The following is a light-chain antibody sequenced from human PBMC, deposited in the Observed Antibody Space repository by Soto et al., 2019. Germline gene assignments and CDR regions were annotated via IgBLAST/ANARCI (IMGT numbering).Light chain of an antibody. V-gene: IGKV3-20*01. Sequence: EIVLTQSPGTLSLSPGERATLSCRASQSVSSSYLAWYQQKPGQAPRLLIYGASSRATGIPDRFSGSGSGTDFILTISRLEPEDLTVYYCQQYGSSPRFTFGPGTKVEIK. CDR3: QQYGSSPRFT. J-gene: IGKJ3*01. CDR2: GAS. CDR1: QSVSSSY.